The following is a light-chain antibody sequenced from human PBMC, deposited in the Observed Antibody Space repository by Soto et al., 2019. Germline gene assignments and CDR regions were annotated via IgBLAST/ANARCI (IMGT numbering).Light chain of an antibody. CDR3: QQYANWPKT. Sequence: EIVMMQAPATLSVSPGERATLSCGASQSVSNKLVWYQQKPGQAPRLLIYAASTRATGIPARFSGSGSETEFTLTTSSLQSEDLAVYYCQQYANWPKTFGQGTKVDI. J-gene: IGKJ1*01. CDR1: QSVSNK. V-gene: IGKV3-15*01. CDR2: AAS.